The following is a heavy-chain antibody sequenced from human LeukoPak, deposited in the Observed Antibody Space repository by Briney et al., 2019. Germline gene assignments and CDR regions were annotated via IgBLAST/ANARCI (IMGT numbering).Heavy chain of an antibody. CDR3: ARHRSMGQPYLDY. D-gene: IGHD1-26*01. Sequence: ASVKVSCKASGYTFTGYYMHWVRQAPGQGLEWMGWINPNSGGTNYAQKFQGRVTMTRDTSISTAYMELSRLRSDDTAVYYCARHRSMGQPYLDYWGQGTLVTVSS. CDR1: GYTFTGYY. J-gene: IGHJ4*02. CDR2: INPNSGGT. V-gene: IGHV1-2*02.